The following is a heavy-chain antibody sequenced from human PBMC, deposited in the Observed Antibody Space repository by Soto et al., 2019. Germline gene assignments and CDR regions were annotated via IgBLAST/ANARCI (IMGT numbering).Heavy chain of an antibody. V-gene: IGHV1-69*05. Sequence: QVQLVQSGAEVKKPGASVKVSCKASGGTFSSYAISWVRQAPGQGLEWMGGIIANFGKANYAQKFQGRVTITTDESTRTAYNELSSRRSEDTAVYYCARMWSDLSEYDISLWGQGTLGTGSS. D-gene: IGHD3-9*01. J-gene: IGHJ4*02. CDR1: GGTFSSYA. CDR2: IIANFGKA. CDR3: ARMWSDLSEYDISL.